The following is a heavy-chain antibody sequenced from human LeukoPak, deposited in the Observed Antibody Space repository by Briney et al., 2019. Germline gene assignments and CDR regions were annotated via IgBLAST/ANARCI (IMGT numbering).Heavy chain of an antibody. CDR1: GYSFTSYW. CDR2: IYPGDSDT. V-gene: IGHV5-51*01. CDR3: ATLRNYYDSSGWFDY. J-gene: IGHJ4*02. Sequence: GESLKIACKGSGYSFTSYWIGWVRQMPGKGLEGMGSIYPGDSDTRYSLSFQGQVTISADKSISTAYLQWSSLKASDTAMYYCATLRNYYDSSGWFDYWGQGTLVTVSS. D-gene: IGHD3-22*01.